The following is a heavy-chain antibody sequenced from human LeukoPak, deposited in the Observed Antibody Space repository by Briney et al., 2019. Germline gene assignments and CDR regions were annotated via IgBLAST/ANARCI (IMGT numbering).Heavy chain of an antibody. CDR1: GFTFSSYA. D-gene: IGHD6-19*01. V-gene: IGHV3-23*01. Sequence: GGSLRLSCAASGFTFSSYAMNWVRQVPGKGLEWVSAISGSGYTTYYTDSVKGRFTISRDNSKNTLYLQMNSLRAVDTAVYYCASLPWLVRWVYYWGQGTLVTVSS. CDR3: ASLPWLVRWVYY. J-gene: IGHJ4*02. CDR2: ISGSGYTT.